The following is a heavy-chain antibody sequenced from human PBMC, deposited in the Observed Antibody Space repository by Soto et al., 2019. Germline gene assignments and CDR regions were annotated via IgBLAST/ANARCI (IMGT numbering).Heavy chain of an antibody. J-gene: IGHJ6*02. Sequence: XDSLNISCKGSGYSFTTYWIGWVGQMPAKGLEWMGIIFPGDSDTRYSPSFQGQVTISADKSISTAYLQWSSLKASDTAMYFCARQSSYIYGMDVWGQGTTVTSP. CDR3: ARQSSYIYGMDV. CDR1: GYSFTTYW. D-gene: IGHD1-20*01. CDR2: IFPGDSDT. V-gene: IGHV5-51*01.